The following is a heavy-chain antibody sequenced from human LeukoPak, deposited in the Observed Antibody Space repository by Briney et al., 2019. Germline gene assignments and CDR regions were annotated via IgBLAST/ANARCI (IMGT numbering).Heavy chain of an antibody. J-gene: IGHJ5*02. CDR1: GFTFSSYS. CDR3: AREAYYYGSGSSWFDP. D-gene: IGHD3-10*01. V-gene: IGHV3-21*01. Sequence: GGSLRLSCAASGFTFSSYSMNWVRQAPGKGLEWVSSISSSSSYIYYADSVKGRFTISRDNAKNSLYLQMNSLRAEDTHVYYCAREAYYYGSGSSWFDPWGQGTLVTVSS. CDR2: ISSSSSYI.